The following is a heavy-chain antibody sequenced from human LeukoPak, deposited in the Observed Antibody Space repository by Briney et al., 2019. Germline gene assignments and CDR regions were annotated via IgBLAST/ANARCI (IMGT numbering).Heavy chain of an antibody. CDR3: AREMRSPRGGFDY. CDR2: MYYSGST. CDR1: SGSISSSSYY. V-gene: IGHV4-39*07. Sequence: KASETLSLTCTVSSGSISSSSYYWGWIRQPTGMGLEWIGSMYYSGSTCYNPSLKSRVTISVDTSKSQFSLKLSSVTAADTAVYYCAREMRSPRGGFDYWDQGTLVTVSS. D-gene: IGHD3-10*01. J-gene: IGHJ4*02.